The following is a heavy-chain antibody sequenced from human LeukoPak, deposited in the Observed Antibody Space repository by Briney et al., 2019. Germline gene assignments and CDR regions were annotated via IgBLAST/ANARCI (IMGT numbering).Heavy chain of an antibody. V-gene: IGHV4-59*01. Sequence: PSETPSLTCTVSGGSISSYYWSWIRQPPGKGLEWIGYIYYSGSTNYNPSLKSRVTISVDTSKNQFSLKLSSVTAADTAVYYCARARDYDPPAFYYYYMDVWGKGTTVTVSS. CDR1: GGSISSYY. D-gene: IGHD4-17*01. J-gene: IGHJ6*03. CDR2: IYYSGST. CDR3: ARARDYDPPAFYYYYMDV.